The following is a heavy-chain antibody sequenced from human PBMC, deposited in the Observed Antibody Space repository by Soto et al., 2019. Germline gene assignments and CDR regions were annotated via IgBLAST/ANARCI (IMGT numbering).Heavy chain of an antibody. V-gene: IGHV4-39*01. D-gene: IGHD2-15*01. J-gene: IGHJ4*02. CDR2: IYYSGST. CDR1: GGSISSSSYY. Sequence: QLQLQESGPGLVKPSETLSLTCTVSGGSISSSSYYWGWIRQPPGKGLEWIGSIYYSGSTYYNPSRKSPVPISVDTSKHQFSLKLSSVTAADTAVYYCARHTPAISISDHWGQGTLVTVSS. CDR3: ARHTPAISISDH.